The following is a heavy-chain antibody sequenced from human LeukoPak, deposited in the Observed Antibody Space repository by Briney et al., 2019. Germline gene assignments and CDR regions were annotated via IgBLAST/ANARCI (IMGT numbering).Heavy chain of an antibody. Sequence: GASVKVSCKASGGTYSSYSISWVRQAPGQGLECVGRINPNLGLPSHTQKLQGRVTITADKSTRTVYMELSSLRSEDTAVYYCARGPSTVSSFYEHWGQGTLVTVSS. CDR1: GGTYSSYS. CDR3: ARGPSTVSSFYEH. D-gene: IGHD3-3*02. V-gene: IGHV1-69*04. CDR2: INPNLGLP. J-gene: IGHJ4*02.